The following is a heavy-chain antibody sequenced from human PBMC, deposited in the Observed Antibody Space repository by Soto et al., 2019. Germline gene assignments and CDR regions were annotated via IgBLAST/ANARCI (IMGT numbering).Heavy chain of an antibody. V-gene: IGHV3-30-3*01. J-gene: IGHJ4*02. CDR1: GFTFSSHS. Sequence: QVQLVESGGGVVQPGRSLRLSCAASGFTFSSHSIQWVRRAPGKGLEWVAVISYDGSIKYYADSLKGRFTISRDNSKDMAYLQINRLRAEDTDVFYCAREWSTSGDLDYWGEGTLVIVSS. CDR2: ISYDGSIK. D-gene: IGHD3-10*01. CDR3: AREWSTSGDLDY.